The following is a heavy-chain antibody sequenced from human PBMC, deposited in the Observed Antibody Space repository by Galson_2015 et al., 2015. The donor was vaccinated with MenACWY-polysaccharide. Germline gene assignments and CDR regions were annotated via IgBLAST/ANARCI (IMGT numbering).Heavy chain of an antibody. Sequence: SETLSLTCAVSGGSISSSNWWSWVRQPPGKGLEWIGEIFHSGTTYYNPSLKSRVTISVDTSKNQFSLKLSSVTAADTAVYYCARVEKYSGSFYILYWGQGTLVTVSS. J-gene: IGHJ4*02. D-gene: IGHD1-26*01. CDR2: IFHSGTT. CDR3: ARVEKYSGSFYILY. V-gene: IGHV4-4*02. CDR1: GGSISSSNW.